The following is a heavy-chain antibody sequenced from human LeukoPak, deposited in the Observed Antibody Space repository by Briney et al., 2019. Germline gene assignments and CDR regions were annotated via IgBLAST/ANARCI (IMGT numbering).Heavy chain of an antibody. CDR3: TRKCSGGSCYVDY. D-gene: IGHD2-15*01. CDR2: ISSSSSNI. Sequence: RGSLRLSRAASGFTFSSYSMNWVRQAPGKGLEWGSSISSSSSNIYYADSVKGRFTISRDNAKNSLYLQMNSLRAEHTAVYYCTRKCSGGSCYVDYWGQGTLTTVSS. V-gene: IGHV3-21*01. CDR1: GFTFSSYS. J-gene: IGHJ4*03.